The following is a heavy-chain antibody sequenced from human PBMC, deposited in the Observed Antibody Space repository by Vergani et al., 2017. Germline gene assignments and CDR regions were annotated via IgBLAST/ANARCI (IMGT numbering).Heavy chain of an antibody. D-gene: IGHD6-13*01. CDR1: GFTFSSYA. CDR2: ISYDGSNK. CDR3: ARGQSIAAAGTLYFDY. J-gene: IGHJ4*02. Sequence: VQLVESGGGVVQPGRSLRLSCAASGFTFSSYAMHWVRQAPGKGLEWVAVISYDGSNKYYADSVKGRFTISRDNSKNTLYLQMNSLRAGDTAVYYCARGQSIAAAGTLYFDYWGQGTLVTVSS. V-gene: IGHV3-30-3*01.